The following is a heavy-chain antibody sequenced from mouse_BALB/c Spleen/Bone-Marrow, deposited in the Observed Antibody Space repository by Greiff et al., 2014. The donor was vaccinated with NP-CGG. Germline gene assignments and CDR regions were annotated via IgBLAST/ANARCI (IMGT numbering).Heavy chain of an antibody. J-gene: IGHJ4*01. CDR2: IDPANGNT. D-gene: IGHD1-2*01. CDR3: ASATTATYYAMDY. Sequence: VQLQQPGAELVKPGASVKLSCTASGFNIKDTYMHWVKQRPEQGLEWIGRIDPANGNTKYDPKFQGKATITTDTSSNTAYLQVSSLTPEDTAVYYCASATTATYYAMDYWGQGTSVTVSS. V-gene: IGHV14-3*02. CDR1: GFNIKDTY.